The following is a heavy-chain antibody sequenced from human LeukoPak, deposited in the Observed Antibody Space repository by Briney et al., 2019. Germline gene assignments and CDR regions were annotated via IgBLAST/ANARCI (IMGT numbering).Heavy chain of an antibody. CDR3: ARQPKSCAPGIFITGKACWFDS. D-gene: IGHD3-10*01. Sequence: PSETLSLTCSVSDGSLSSGYYYWAWLRQPPGTGPEWVGSIYYSGTTYPNSSLKSRVTISVDTSKNQFSLKLSSVTAADTAVYYCARQPKSCAPGIFITGKACWFDSWGQGTLVTVSP. CDR1: DGSLSSGYYY. CDR2: IYYSGTT. V-gene: IGHV4-39*01. J-gene: IGHJ5*01.